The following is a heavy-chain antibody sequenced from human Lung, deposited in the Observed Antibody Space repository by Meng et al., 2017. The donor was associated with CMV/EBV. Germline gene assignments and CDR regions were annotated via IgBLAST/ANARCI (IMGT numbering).Heavy chain of an antibody. CDR2: ISYSGNT. J-gene: IGHJ6*02. CDR1: GTSIRSSTYY. D-gene: IGHD4-11*01. V-gene: IGHV4-39*07. CDR3: AREGGKGDYRDYRMYYGMDF. Sequence: SETLSLXXSLSGTSIRSSTYYWGWIRQPPGKGLEWIGSISYSGNTYYNPSLKSPVTISVDTSKNQFSLRLSSVTAADTAVYYCAREGGKGDYRDYRMYYGMDFWGQGNXVTVSS.